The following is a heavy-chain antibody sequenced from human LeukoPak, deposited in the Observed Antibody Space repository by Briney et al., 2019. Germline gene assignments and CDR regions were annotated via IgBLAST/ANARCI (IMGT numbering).Heavy chain of an antibody. CDR1: GFTFSSYA. Sequence: GGSLRLSCAASGFTFSSYAMSWVRQAPGKGLEWVSAISGSGGSTYYADSVKGRFTISRDNSKNTLYLQMNSLRAEDTAVYYCANTKSGYSSGWEPDYWGQGTLVTVSS. J-gene: IGHJ4*02. V-gene: IGHV3-23*01. CDR2: ISGSGGST. D-gene: IGHD6-19*01. CDR3: ANTKSGYSSGWEPDY.